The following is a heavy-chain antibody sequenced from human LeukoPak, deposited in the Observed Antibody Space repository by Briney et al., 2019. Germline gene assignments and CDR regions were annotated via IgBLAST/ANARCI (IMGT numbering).Heavy chain of an antibody. V-gene: IGHV1-18*01. CDR1: GYTFTSYG. J-gene: IGHJ4*02. D-gene: IGHD2-8*01. Sequence: ASVKVSCKASGYTFTSYGISWVRQAPGQGLEWMGWISAYNGNTNYAQKLQGRVTMTTDTSTSTAYMELRSLETEDTAVYYCSRSPPGNVLDFWGQGTLVTVSS. CDR2: ISAYNGNT. CDR3: SRSPPGNVLDF.